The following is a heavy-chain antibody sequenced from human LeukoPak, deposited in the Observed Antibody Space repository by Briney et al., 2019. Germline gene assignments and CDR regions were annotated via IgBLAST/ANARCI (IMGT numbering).Heavy chain of an antibody. V-gene: IGHV1-69*05. CDR3: ARGLTMVRGVIINPLDY. Sequence: GASVKVSCKASGGTFSSYAISWVRQAPGQGLEWMGGIIPIFGTANYAQKFQGRVTITTDESTSTAYMELSSLRSEDTAVYYCARGLTMVRGVIINPLDYWGQGTLVTVSS. CDR2: IIPIFGTA. D-gene: IGHD3-10*01. CDR1: GGTFSSYA. J-gene: IGHJ4*02.